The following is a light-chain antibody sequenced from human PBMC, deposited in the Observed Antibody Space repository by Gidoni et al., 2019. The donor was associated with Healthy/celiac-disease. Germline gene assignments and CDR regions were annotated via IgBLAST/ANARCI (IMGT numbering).Light chain of an antibody. Sequence: DIVMTQSPASLAVSLGERATINCKSSQSVLYSSNNKNYLAWYQQKPGQPPKLLIYWASTRESGVPDRFSGSGSGTDFTLTSSSLQAEDVAVYYCQQYYSTHTFGQGTKLEIK. CDR2: WAS. V-gene: IGKV4-1*01. CDR1: QSVLYSSNNKNY. CDR3: QQYYSTHT. J-gene: IGKJ2*01.